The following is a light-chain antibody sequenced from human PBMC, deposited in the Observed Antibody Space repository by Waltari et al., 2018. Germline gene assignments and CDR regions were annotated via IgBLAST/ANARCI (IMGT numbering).Light chain of an antibody. V-gene: IGKV3-20*01. J-gene: IGKJ2*01. CDR2: AAS. CDR3: QHYGSAPPYT. CDR1: QSVSSSF. Sequence: EVVLTQSPGTLSLSPGQTATLSCWASQSVSSSFLAWYQQRPGHAPRLLIYAASKRAPGISDRFSGSGSGTDFTLTISRLESEDFAVYYCQHYGSAPPYTFGQGTKLEIK.